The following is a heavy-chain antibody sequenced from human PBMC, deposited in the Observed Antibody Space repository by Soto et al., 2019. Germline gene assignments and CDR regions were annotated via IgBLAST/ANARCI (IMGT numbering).Heavy chain of an antibody. D-gene: IGHD3-16*01. CDR3: AIPSWGSQPQLGEAFDI. J-gene: IGHJ3*02. V-gene: IGHV1-24*01. Sequence: ASVKVSCKVSGYTLTELSMHWVRQAPGKGLEWMGGFDPEDGETIYAQKFQGRVTMTEETSTDTAYMELSSLRSEDTAVYYCAIPSWGSQPQLGEAFDIWGQGTMVTVSS. CDR1: GYTLTELS. CDR2: FDPEDGET.